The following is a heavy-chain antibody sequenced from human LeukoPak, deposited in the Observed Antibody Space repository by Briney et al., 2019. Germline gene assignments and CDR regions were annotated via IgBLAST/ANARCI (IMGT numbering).Heavy chain of an antibody. CDR3: ARDPSGYGSGSYPFDY. CDR2: ISSSSSYI. V-gene: IGHV3-21*01. J-gene: IGHJ4*02. CDR1: GFTFSSYS. D-gene: IGHD3-10*01. Sequence: GGSLRLSCAASGFTFSSYSMNWVRQAPGKGLEWVSSISSSSSYIYYADSVKGRFTISRDNAKNSLYLQMNSLRAEDTAVCYCARDPSGYGSGSYPFDYWGQGTLVTVSS.